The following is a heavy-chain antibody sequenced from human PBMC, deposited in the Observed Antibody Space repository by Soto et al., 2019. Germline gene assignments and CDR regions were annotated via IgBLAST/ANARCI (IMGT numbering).Heavy chain of an antibody. CDR3: ARVGDIAVVGRWFDP. D-gene: IGHD2-2*01. CDR1: GYVFTSYA. Sequence: ASVKVSCKASGYVFTSYAISWVRQAPGQGLEWMGWISADNGNTKYAQKFQDRVIMTTDTSTSTAYMELRSLRSDDTAAYYCARVGDIAVVGRWFDPWGQGTLVTVSS. CDR2: ISADNGNT. V-gene: IGHV1-18*04. J-gene: IGHJ5*02.